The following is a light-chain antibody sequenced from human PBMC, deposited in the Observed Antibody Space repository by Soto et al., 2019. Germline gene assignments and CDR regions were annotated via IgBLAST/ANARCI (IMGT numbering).Light chain of an antibody. J-gene: IGKJ1*01. Sequence: EIVLTQSPDTLSLSPGERATLSCRASQSVSNNYLAWYQQQPGQAPRLLIFRASSRATGIPDRISGSGSGTDFTLTINRLEPEDFAVYYCQQYASLPWTFRPGTKV. V-gene: IGKV3-20*01. CDR2: RAS. CDR3: QQYASLPWT. CDR1: QSVSNNY.